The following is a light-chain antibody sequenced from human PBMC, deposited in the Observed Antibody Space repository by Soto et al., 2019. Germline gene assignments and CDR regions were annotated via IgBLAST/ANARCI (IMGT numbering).Light chain of an antibody. CDR3: QQYESFSPYT. J-gene: IGKJ2*01. CDR1: QSVSSS. Sequence: DIQMTQSPYTLSAFVGDRVTITCRASQSVSSSLAWYQQKPGKAPKLLIYAASTLESGVSSRFSGSGFGTEFTLTISSLQPDDFATYYCQQYESFSPYTLGQGTNVEIK. V-gene: IGKV1-5*01. CDR2: AAS.